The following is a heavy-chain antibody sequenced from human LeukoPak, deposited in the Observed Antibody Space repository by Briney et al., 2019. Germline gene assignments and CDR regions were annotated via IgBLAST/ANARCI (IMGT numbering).Heavy chain of an antibody. CDR3: ARKEYYYGWFDP. CDR1: GGSISSGGYY. J-gene: IGHJ5*02. Sequence: PSETLSLTCTVSGGSISSGGYYWSWIRQAPGKGLEWIGEINHSGSTNYNPSLKSRVTISVDTSKNQFSLKLSSVTAADTAVYYCARKEYYYGWFDPWGQGTLVTVSS. CDR2: INHSGST. D-gene: IGHD3-10*01. V-gene: IGHV4-39*07.